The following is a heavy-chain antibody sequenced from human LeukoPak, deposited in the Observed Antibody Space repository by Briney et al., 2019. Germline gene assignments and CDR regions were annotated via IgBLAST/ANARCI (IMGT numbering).Heavy chain of an antibody. CDR3: ARGLYSSSSYFDY. CDR2: ISGSGGST. V-gene: IGHV3-23*01. J-gene: IGHJ4*02. CDR1: GFTFSSYA. D-gene: IGHD6-6*01. Sequence: GGSLRLSCAASGFTFSSYAMSWVRQAPGKGLEWVSAISGSGGSTPYADSVKGRFTISRDNSKNTLYLQMNSLRAEDTAVYYCARGLYSSSSYFDYWGQGTLVTVSS.